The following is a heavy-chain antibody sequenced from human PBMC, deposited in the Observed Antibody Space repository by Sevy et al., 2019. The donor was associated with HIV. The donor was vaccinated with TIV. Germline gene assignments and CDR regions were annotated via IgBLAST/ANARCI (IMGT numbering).Heavy chain of an antibody. J-gene: IGHJ4*02. CDR1: GFTFSNYA. CDR3: AKEGPVATMSARSLYYFDY. V-gene: IGHV3-23*01. D-gene: IGHD5-12*01. CDR2: ISGGGDST. Sequence: GGSLRLSCAASGFTFSNYAMSWVRQAPGKGLEWVSAISGGGDSTHYADSVKGRFTISRDNSKNTLYVQMNSLRAEDTAVYYCAKEGPVATMSARSLYYFDYWGQGALVTVSS.